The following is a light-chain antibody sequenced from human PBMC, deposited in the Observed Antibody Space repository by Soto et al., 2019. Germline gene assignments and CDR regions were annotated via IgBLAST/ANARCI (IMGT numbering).Light chain of an antibody. Sequence: EMVLTQSPDPLSFSPGERATLSCMPSQSVNNYLAWYQQTPGQAPRLLIYDASTRATGIPARFSGSGSGTDFTLTISCLEPEDFAVYYCHQRIDVPRVPFGQGARLEI. J-gene: IGKJ5*01. V-gene: IGKV3-11*01. CDR1: QSVNNY. CDR2: DAS. CDR3: HQRIDVPRVP.